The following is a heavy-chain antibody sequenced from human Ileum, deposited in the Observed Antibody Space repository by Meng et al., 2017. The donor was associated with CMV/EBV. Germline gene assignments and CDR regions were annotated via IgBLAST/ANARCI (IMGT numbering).Heavy chain of an antibody. V-gene: IGHV4-39*07. CDR1: GGSISSSSYY. CDR3: AREGRDGGYCSSTSCRGWFDP. Sequence: SETLSLTCTVPGGSISSSSYYWGWIRQPPGKGLEWIGSIYYSGSTYYNPSLKSRVTISVDTSKNQFSLKLGSVTAADTAVYYCAREGRDGGYCSSTSCRGWFDPWGQGTLVTVSS. D-gene: IGHD2-2*01. CDR2: IYYSGST. J-gene: IGHJ5*02.